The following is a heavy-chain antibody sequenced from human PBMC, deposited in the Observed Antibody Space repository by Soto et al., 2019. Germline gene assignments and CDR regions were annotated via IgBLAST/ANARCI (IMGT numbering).Heavy chain of an antibody. CDR3: ARVRQYCSGTSCYLDP. J-gene: IGHJ5*02. D-gene: IGHD2-2*01. V-gene: IGHV4-4*02. CDR1: GGSISSSNW. Sequence: PSETLSLTCAVSGGSISSSNWWHWARQPPEKGLEWIGEIHHSGTTNYNPSLKSRVAISVDKSKNQFSLKLNSVTAADTAVYYCARVRQYCSGTSCYLDPWGQGTLVTVSS. CDR2: IHHSGTT.